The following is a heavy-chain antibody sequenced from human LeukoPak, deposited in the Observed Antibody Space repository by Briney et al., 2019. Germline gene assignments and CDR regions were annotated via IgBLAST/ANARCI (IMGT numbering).Heavy chain of an antibody. CDR2: IKQDGSEK. CDR1: GFTFSNYG. J-gene: IGHJ5*02. V-gene: IGHV3-7*05. CDR3: ARGHVWFDP. Sequence: PGGSLRLSCAASGFTFSNYGMIWVRQAPGKGLEWVANIKQDGSEKYYVDSVKGRFTISRDNAKNSLYLQMNSLRAEDMAVYYCARGHVWFDPWGQGTLVTVSS.